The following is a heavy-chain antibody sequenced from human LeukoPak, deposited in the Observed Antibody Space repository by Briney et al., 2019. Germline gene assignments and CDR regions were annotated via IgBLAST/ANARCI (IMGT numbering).Heavy chain of an antibody. J-gene: IGHJ6*04. CDR1: GVTLSRYW. Sequence: GGSLRLSCAASGVTLSRYWMHWVRQAPGKGLVWVSRINHDGASTNYAHTVKGRFTISRDNAKNTLSLQMDSLRAEDTGVYFCARSTVLDVWGKGTTVTVSS. CDR3: ARSTVLDV. V-gene: IGHV3-74*01. CDR2: INHDGAST. D-gene: IGHD2-2*01.